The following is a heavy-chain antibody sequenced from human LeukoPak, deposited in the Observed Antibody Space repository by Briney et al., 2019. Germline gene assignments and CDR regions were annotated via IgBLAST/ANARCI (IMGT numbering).Heavy chain of an antibody. J-gene: IGHJ4*02. CDR2: IYYSGST. CDR1: GGSIRSSYYY. CDR3: ARDRLTGDFDY. V-gene: IGHV4-30-4*08. Sequence: SETLSLTCTVSGGSIRSSYYYWGWIRQPPGKGLEWIGYIYYSGSTYYNPSLKSRVTISVDTSKNQFSLKLSSVTAADTAVYYCARDRLTGDFDYWGQGTLVTVSS.